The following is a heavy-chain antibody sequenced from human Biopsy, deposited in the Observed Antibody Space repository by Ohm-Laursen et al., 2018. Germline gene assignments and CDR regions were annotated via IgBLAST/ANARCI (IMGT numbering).Heavy chain of an antibody. D-gene: IGHD6-19*01. CDR2: IYSGGNT. J-gene: IGHJ4*02. CDR3: ARGMRSSGWPYFDS. V-gene: IGHV4-61*01. CDR1: GDSLTSGPEN. Sequence: SETLSLTCTVSGDSLTSGPENWSWIRQSPGQGLEYIGFIYSGGNTNYNPSLKNRVTMSVDTSKNQFYLKLYSVTAADTAVYYCARGMRSSGWPYFDSWGQGTPVTVSS.